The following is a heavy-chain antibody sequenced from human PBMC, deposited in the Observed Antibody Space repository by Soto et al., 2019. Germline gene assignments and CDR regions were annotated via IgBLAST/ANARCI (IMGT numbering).Heavy chain of an antibody. V-gene: IGHV3-21*01. CDR1: GFTFSSYS. CDR2: ISSSSSYI. CDR3: ARIQLDTIMALDY. J-gene: IGHJ4*02. Sequence: GGSLRLSCAASGFTFSSYSMNWVRQAPGKGLEWVSSISSSSSYIYYADSVKGRFTISRDNAKNSLYLQMNSLRAEDTAVYYCARIQLDTIMALDYWGQGTLVTVSS. D-gene: IGHD1-1*01.